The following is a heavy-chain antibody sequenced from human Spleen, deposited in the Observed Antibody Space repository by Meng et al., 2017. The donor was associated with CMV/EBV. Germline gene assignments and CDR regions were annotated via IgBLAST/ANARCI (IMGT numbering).Heavy chain of an antibody. D-gene: IGHD1-26*01. J-gene: IGHJ5*02. CDR3: ARGLGGATSDNWFDP. CDR1: GSTFPGSY. CDR2: INPNSGGT. Sequence: SGSTFPGSYMHWVRQAPGQGPEWMGWINPNSGGTDYAQKFQGRVTMTRDTSISTAYMELSRLTSDDTAVYYCARGLGGATSDNWFDPWGQGTLVTVSS. V-gene: IGHV1-2*02.